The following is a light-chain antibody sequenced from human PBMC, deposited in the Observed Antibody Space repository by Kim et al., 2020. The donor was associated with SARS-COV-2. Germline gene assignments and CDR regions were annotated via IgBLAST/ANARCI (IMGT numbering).Light chain of an antibody. Sequence: ATLNCKSSQSVLYSSHNKSYLAWYQQKPGQPPKLLIYWASTRESGVPDRFSGSGSGTDFTLTISSLQAEDVAVYYCQQYYSTPPTFGQGTKVDIK. V-gene: IGKV4-1*01. J-gene: IGKJ1*01. CDR2: WAS. CDR3: QQYYSTPPT. CDR1: QSVLYSSHNKSY.